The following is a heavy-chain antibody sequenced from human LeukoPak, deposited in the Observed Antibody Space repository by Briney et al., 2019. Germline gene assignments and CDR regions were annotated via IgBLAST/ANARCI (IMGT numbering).Heavy chain of an antibody. J-gene: IGHJ4*02. V-gene: IGHV3-30-3*01. Sequence: PGGSLRLSCAASGFTFSSYAMHWVRQAPGKGLEWVAVISYDGSNKYYADSVKGRFTISRDNSKNTLYLQMNSLRAEDTAVYYCAREEAASGDSAFDYWGQGTLVTVSS. CDR3: AREEAASGDSAFDY. CDR1: GFTFSSYA. CDR2: ISYDGSNK. D-gene: IGHD2-15*01.